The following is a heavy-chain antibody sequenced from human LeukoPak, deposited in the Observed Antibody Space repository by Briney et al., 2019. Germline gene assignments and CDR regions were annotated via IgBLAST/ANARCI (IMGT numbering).Heavy chain of an antibody. D-gene: IGHD2-15*01. V-gene: IGHV3-33*01. CDR2: IWYDGSNQ. CDR3: AANFDF. CDR1: GFTFSNYG. J-gene: IGHJ4*02. Sequence: GGSLRLSCAASGFTFSNYGMHWVRQAPGKGLEWVAVIWYDGSNQYYADSVKGRFTISGDNSKNTVYLQMNSLRADDTAVYYCAANFDFWGQGTLVTVSS.